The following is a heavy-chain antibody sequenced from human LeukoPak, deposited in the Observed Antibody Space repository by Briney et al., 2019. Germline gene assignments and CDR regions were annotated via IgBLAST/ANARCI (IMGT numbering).Heavy chain of an antibody. J-gene: IGHJ4*02. Sequence: SQTLSLTCTVSGGSISSGDYYWSWIRQPPGKGLEWIGYIYYSGSTYYNPSLKSRVTISVDTSKNQFSLKLSSVTAADTAVYYCARAPPYYDIWYFDYWGQGTLVTVSS. CDR3: ARAPPYYDIWYFDY. CDR1: GGSISSGDYY. CDR2: IYYSGST. D-gene: IGHD3-9*01. V-gene: IGHV4-30-4*01.